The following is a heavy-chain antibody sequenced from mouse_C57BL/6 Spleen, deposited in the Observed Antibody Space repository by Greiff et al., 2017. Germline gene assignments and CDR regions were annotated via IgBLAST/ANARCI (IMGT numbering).Heavy chain of an antibody. Sequence: VQGVESGAELVKPGASVKISCKASGYAFSSYWMNWVKQRPGKGLEWSGQIYPGDGATNYNGKLKGKATLTADKTSSTAYMQHSRLTSEDSAVYVYARAGENGYYGGYYAMDYWGQGTSVTVSS. J-gene: IGHJ4*01. CDR2: IYPGDGAT. D-gene: IGHD2-3*01. V-gene: IGHV1-80*01. CDR3: ARAGENGYYGGYYAMDY. CDR1: GYAFSSYW.